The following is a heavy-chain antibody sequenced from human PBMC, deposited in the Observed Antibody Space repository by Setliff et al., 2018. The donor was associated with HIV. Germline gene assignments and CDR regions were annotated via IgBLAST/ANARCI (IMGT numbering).Heavy chain of an antibody. CDR2: IYPGNSDT. J-gene: IGHJ6*02. D-gene: IGHD6-19*01. CDR3: AKHLSPGSGWYSKARGMDV. Sequence: GESLKISCKASGYSFTSYWIGWVRQMPGKGLEWMGIIYPGNSDTTYSPSFQGQVTISADKSISTAYLQWSSLKASDTAMYYCAKHLSPGSGWYSKARGMDVWGQGTTVTVSS. CDR1: GYSFTSYW. V-gene: IGHV5-51*01.